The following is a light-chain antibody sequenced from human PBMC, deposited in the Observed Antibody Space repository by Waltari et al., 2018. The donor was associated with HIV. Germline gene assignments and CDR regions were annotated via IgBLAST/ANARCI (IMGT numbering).Light chain of an antibody. CDR1: TLSNQY. Sequence: SYDLTQPPSVSVSPGQTARITCSGDTLSNQYSYWYQQKSGQAPVLVIFRDIERRAGIPERFSGSRSGATVTLTISGVQAEDEADYYCQSADNSGTYVFATGTQVTVL. CDR2: RDI. J-gene: IGLJ1*01. V-gene: IGLV3-25*03. CDR3: QSADNSGTYV.